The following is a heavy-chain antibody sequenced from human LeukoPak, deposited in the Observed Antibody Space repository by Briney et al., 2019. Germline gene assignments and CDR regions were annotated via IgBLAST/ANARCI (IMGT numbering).Heavy chain of an antibody. J-gene: IGHJ6*04. V-gene: IGHV3-23*01. D-gene: IGHD3-10*02. Sequence: GGSLRLSCAASGFTFSTYAMSWVRQALGKGLEWVSGISGSGGSTFYADSVKGRFTISRDNAKNSLYLQMNSLRAEDTAVYYCAELGITMIGGVWGKGTTVTISS. CDR1: GFTFSTYA. CDR3: AELGITMIGGV. CDR2: ISGSGGST.